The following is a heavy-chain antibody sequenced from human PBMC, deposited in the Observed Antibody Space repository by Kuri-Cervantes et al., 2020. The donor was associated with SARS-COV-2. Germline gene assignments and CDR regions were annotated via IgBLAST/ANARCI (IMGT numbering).Heavy chain of an antibody. V-gene: IGHV3-23*01. J-gene: IGHJ4*02. CDR3: AYGTYYDILTGYLDFDY. CDR1: GFILGSYA. D-gene: IGHD3-9*01. Sequence: GGSLRLSCEASGFILGSYAMSWVRQAPGKGLEWVSAISGSGGSTYYADSVKGRFTISRDNSKNTLYLQMNSLRAEDTAVYYCAYGTYYDILTGYLDFDYWGQGTLVTVSS. CDR2: ISGSGGST.